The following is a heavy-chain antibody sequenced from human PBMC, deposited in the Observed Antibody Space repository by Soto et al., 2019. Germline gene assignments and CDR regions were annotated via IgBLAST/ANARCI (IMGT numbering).Heavy chain of an antibody. CDR2: IYPGDSDT. J-gene: IGHJ5*02. V-gene: IGHV5-51*01. CDR3: ARGYCSSTSCSNNWFDP. CDR1: GYSFTSYW. Sequence: GESLKISCKGPGYSFTSYWIGWVRQMPGKGLEWLGIIYPGDSDTRYSPSFQGQVTISADKSISTAYLQWSSLKASDTAMYYCARGYCSSTSCSNNWFDPWGHGTLVTVSS. D-gene: IGHD2-2*01.